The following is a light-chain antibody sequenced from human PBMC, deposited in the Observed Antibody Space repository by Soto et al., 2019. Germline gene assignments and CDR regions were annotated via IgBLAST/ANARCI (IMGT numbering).Light chain of an antibody. CDR2: SNN. CDR3: AAWDDSLNGWV. CDR1: SSNIGRNT. Sequence: QSVLTQPPSASGTPGQRVTISCSGSSSNIGRNTVTWYQQFPGSAPKLLIYSNNQRPSGVPDRFSGSKSGTSASLAISGLQSEDEADFYCAAWDDSLNGWVFGGGTKVTVL. V-gene: IGLV1-44*01. J-gene: IGLJ3*02.